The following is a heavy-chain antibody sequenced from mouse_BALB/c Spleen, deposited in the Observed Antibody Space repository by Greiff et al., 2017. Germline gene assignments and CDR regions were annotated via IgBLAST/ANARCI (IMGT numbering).Heavy chain of an antibody. V-gene: IGHV5-9-4*01. CDR2: ISSGGSYT. CDR3: ARVLHYYGHAMDY. Sequence: EVKVVESGGGLVKPGGSLKLSCAASGFTFSSYAMSWVRQSPEKRLEWVAEISSGGSYTYYPDTVTGRFTISRDNAKNTLYLEMSSLRSEDTAMYYCARVLHYYGHAMDYWGQGTSVTVSS. CDR1: GFTFSSYA. D-gene: IGHD1-2*01. J-gene: IGHJ4*01.